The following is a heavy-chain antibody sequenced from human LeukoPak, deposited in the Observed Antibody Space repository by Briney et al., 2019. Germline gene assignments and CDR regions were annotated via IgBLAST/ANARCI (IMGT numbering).Heavy chain of an antibody. CDR1: GGSISSSSYY. D-gene: IGHD3-22*01. Sequence: SETLSLTCTVSGGSISSSSYYWSWIRQPPGKGLEWIGYIYYSGSTNYNPSLKSRVTISVDTSKNQFSLKLSSVTAADTAVYYCARDLYDSSGYDYWGQGTLVTVSS. CDR3: ARDLYDSSGYDY. J-gene: IGHJ4*02. CDR2: IYYSGST. V-gene: IGHV4-61*01.